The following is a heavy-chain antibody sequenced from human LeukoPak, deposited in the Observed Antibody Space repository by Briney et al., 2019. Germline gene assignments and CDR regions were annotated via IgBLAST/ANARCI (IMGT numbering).Heavy chain of an antibody. CDR1: GYTLTELS. J-gene: IGHJ4*02. CDR3: ATGWGLRYFDWLLFDY. Sequence: ASVKVPCKVSGYTLTELSMHWVRQAPGKGLEWMGGFDPEDGETIYAQKFQGRVTMTEDTSTDTAYMELSSLRSEDTAVYYCATGWGLRYFDWLLFDYWGQGTLVTVSS. D-gene: IGHD3-9*01. V-gene: IGHV1-24*01. CDR2: FDPEDGET.